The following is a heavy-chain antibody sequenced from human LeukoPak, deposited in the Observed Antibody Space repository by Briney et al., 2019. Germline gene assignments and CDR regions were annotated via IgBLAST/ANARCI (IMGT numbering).Heavy chain of an antibody. CDR1: GYTFTSYG. CDR2: ISAYNGNT. D-gene: IGHD3-9*01. Sequence: ASVKVSCKASGYTFTSYGISWVRQAPGQGLERMGWISAYNGNTNYAQKLQGRVTMPTDTSTSTAYMELRSLRSDDTAVYYCARDLAASYYDILTGYYTERYDYWGQGTLVTVSS. CDR3: ARDLAASYYDILTGYYTERYDY. J-gene: IGHJ4*02. V-gene: IGHV1-18*01.